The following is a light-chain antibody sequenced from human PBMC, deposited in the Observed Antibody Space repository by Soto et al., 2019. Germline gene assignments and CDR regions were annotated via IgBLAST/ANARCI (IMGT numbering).Light chain of an antibody. Sequence: IQITQSTSSLSASVGDRVTITCRASQSISSYLNWYQQKPGKAPKLLIYAASSLESGVPSRFSGSGSGTEFTLTISSLQPDDFATYYCQQYNSYSPWTFGQGTMV. CDR2: AAS. CDR1: QSISSY. CDR3: QQYNSYSPWT. V-gene: IGKV1-5*01. J-gene: IGKJ1*01.